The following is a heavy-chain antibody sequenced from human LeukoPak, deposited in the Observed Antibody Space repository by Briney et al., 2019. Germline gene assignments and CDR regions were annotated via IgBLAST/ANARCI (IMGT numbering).Heavy chain of an antibody. D-gene: IGHD2-2*01. CDR1: GFTFSSYT. CDR2: IDLSGSTL. CDR3: AREDIVVVPATRDDAFDI. Sequence: PGGSLRLSCAASGFTFSSYTMNWVRQAPGKGLEWVSYIDLSGSTLYYVDSVKGRFTISRDNAKNSLYLQMNSLRAEDTAVYYCAREDIVVVPATRDDAFDIWGQGTMVTVSS. V-gene: IGHV3-48*04. J-gene: IGHJ3*02.